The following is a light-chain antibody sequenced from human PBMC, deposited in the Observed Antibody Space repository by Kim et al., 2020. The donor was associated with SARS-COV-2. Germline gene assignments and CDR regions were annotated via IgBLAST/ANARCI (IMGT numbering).Light chain of an antibody. V-gene: IGLV3-1*01. J-gene: IGLJ2*01. Sequence: VSPGQTATITCSGDKLEDRYVCWFQQKPGQSPLLVISQDTKRPSGIPERFSGSNSGNTATLTISGTQATDEADYFCQAWDCNTAVFGGGTKLTVL. CDR1: KLEDRY. CDR2: QDT. CDR3: QAWDCNTAV.